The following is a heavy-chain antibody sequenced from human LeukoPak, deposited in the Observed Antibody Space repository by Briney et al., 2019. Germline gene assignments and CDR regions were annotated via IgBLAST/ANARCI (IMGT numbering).Heavy chain of an antibody. CDR2: VYYSGNA. Sequence: SETLSLTCTVSGGSINSNNYYWDWIRQPPGKGLEWIGSVYYSGNAHYNPSLKSRVTISVDTSKNQFSLRLNSVTAADTAVYFCARLRLSGGSFSVGWFDPWGQGIQVTVSS. CDR3: ARLRLSGGSFSVGWFDP. V-gene: IGHV4-39*07. J-gene: IGHJ5*02. D-gene: IGHD1-26*01. CDR1: GGSINSNNYY.